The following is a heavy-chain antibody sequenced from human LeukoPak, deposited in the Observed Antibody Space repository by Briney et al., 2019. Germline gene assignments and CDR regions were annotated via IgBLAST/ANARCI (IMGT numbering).Heavy chain of an antibody. V-gene: IGHV3-33*01. CDR2: IWYDGRTK. Sequence: PGGSLRLSCEVSGFIFSNYGMHWVRQAPGKGLEWVALIWYDGRTKFHADSVKGRFTISRDNSANTLYLQMSSLRVEDTAVYYCASEWGRIAVAGGPGYWGQGALVTVSS. D-gene: IGHD6-19*01. J-gene: IGHJ4*02. CDR1: GFIFSNYG. CDR3: ASEWGRIAVAGGPGY.